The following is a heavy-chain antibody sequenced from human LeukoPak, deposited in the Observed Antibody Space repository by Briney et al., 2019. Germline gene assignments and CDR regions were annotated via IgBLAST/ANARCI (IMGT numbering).Heavy chain of an antibody. Sequence: GSLRLSCAASGFTFSSYSMNWVRQAPGKGLEWVSSISSSSSYIYYADSVKGRFTISRDNAENSLYLQMNSLRAEDTAVYYCARGNYDYVWGSYRYTYHWFDPWGQGTLVTVSS. CDR3: ARGNYDYVWGSYRYTYHWFDP. J-gene: IGHJ5*02. V-gene: IGHV3-21*01. D-gene: IGHD3-16*02. CDR1: GFTFSSYS. CDR2: ISSSSSYI.